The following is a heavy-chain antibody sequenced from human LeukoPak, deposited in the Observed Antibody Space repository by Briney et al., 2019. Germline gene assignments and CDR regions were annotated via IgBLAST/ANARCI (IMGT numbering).Heavy chain of an antibody. CDR3: AREDYYDSSGGFDP. D-gene: IGHD3-22*01. J-gene: IGHJ5*02. Sequence: SETLSLTCTVPGGSISSHYWSWIRQPPGKGLEWIGYIYYSGSTNYNPSLKSRVTISVDTSKNQFSLKLSSVTAADTAVYYCAREDYYDSSGGFDPWGQGTLVTVSS. CDR2: IYYSGST. CDR1: GGSISSHY. V-gene: IGHV4-59*11.